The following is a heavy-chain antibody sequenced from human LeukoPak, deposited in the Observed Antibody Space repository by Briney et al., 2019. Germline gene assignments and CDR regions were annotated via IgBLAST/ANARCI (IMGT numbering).Heavy chain of an antibody. CDR2: IKQDGSEK. D-gene: IGHD3-22*01. Sequence: PGGSLRLSCAASGFTFNNYWMSWVRQAPGKGLEWVANIKQDGSEKYYVDSVKGRFTISRDNAKNSLYLQMNSLRAEDTAVYYCARGGNYYDSSGYCYFDYWGQGTLVTVSS. CDR3: ARGGNYYDSSGYCYFDY. CDR1: GFTFNNYW. V-gene: IGHV3-7*01. J-gene: IGHJ4*02.